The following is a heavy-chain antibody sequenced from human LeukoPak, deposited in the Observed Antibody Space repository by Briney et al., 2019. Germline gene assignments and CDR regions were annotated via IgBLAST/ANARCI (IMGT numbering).Heavy chain of an antibody. J-gene: IGHJ4*02. V-gene: IGHV1-18*01. CDR1: GDTFTSYG. Sequence: ATVKVSCKASGDTFTSYGISWVRQAPGQGLEWMGWISAYNGNTNYAQKLQGRVTMSTDTSTSTAYMELRSLRSDDTAVYYCARGPGYCSSTSCYTPGIAVAGPLDFDYWGQGTLVTVSS. D-gene: IGHD2-2*02. CDR3: ARGPGYCSSTSCYTPGIAVAGPLDFDY. CDR2: ISAYNGNT.